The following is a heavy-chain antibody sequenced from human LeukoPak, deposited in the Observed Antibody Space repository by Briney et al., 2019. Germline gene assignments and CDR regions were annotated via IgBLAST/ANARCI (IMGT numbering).Heavy chain of an antibody. Sequence: PSQTLSLTCTVSGGSISSGDYYWSWIRQPPGKGLEWIGYIYYSGSTYYNPSLKSRVTISVDTSKNQFSLKLSSVTAADTAVYYCARGYSSSYYFDYWGQGTLVTVSS. CDR2: IYYSGST. D-gene: IGHD6-6*01. CDR1: GGSISSGDYY. CDR3: ARGYSSSYYFDY. J-gene: IGHJ4*02. V-gene: IGHV4-30-4*01.